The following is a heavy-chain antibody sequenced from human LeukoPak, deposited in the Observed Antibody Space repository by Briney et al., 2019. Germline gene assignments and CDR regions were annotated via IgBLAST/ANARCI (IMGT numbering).Heavy chain of an antibody. Sequence: ASVNVSCKASGGTFISYAISWVRQAPGQGLEWMGGIIPIFGTANYAQKFQGRVTITADESTSTAYMELSSLRSEDTAVYYCARDLNIVVVPGQWAPDAFDIWGQGTMVTVSS. CDR1: GGTFISYA. J-gene: IGHJ3*02. V-gene: IGHV1-69*01. D-gene: IGHD2-2*01. CDR2: IIPIFGTA. CDR3: ARDLNIVVVPGQWAPDAFDI.